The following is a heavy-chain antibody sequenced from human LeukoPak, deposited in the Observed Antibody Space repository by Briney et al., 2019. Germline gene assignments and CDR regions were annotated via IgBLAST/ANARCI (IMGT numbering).Heavy chain of an antibody. CDR3: ASSGYCSSTSCSPHYGMDV. Sequence: SETLSLTCAVSGGSISSGGYSWSWIRQPPGKGLEWIGYIYHSGSTYYNPSLKSRVTISVDRSKNQFSLKLSSVTAADTAVYYCASSGYCSSTSCSPHYGMDVWGQGTTVTVSS. D-gene: IGHD2-2*01. CDR1: GGSISSGGYS. V-gene: IGHV4-30-2*01. CDR2: IYHSGST. J-gene: IGHJ6*02.